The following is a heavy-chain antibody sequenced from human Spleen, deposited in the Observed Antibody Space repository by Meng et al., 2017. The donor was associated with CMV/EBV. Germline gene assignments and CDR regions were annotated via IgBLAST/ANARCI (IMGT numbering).Heavy chain of an antibody. D-gene: IGHD1-26*01. J-gene: IGHJ4*02. CDR3: AREELVDSCLDY. V-gene: IGHV1-2*02. Sequence: ASVKVSCKASGYTFTGYYMHWVRQAPGQGLEWMGWINPNSGGTNYAQKFQGRVTMTRDTSISTAYMELRSLRSDDTAVYYCAREELVDSCLDYWGQGTLVTVSS. CDR1: GYTFTGYY. CDR2: INPNSGGT.